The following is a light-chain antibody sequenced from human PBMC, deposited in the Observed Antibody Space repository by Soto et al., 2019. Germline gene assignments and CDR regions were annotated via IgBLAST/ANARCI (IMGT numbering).Light chain of an antibody. J-gene: IGLJ1*01. CDR3: AAWDDSLSGSYV. V-gene: IGLV1-47*01. CDR2: RNN. Sequence: QSALTQPASVSGSPGQSITISCTGTSSDVGGYNYVSWYQQLPGTAPKLLIYRNNQRPSGVPDRFSGSKSGTSASLAISGLRSEDEADYYCAAWDDSLSGSYVFGTGTKLTVL. CDR1: SSDVGGYNY.